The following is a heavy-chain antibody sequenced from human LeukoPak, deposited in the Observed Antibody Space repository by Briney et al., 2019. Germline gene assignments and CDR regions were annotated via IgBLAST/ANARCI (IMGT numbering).Heavy chain of an antibody. CDR3: ARPFRGASSPYAFDI. CDR1: GGSISSGGYS. J-gene: IGHJ3*02. D-gene: IGHD1-26*01. CDR2: IYHSGST. Sequence: PSETLSLTCAVSGGSISSGGYSWSWIRQPPGKGLEWIGYIYHSGSTYYNPSLKSRVTISVDTSKNQFSLKLSSVTAADTAVYYCARPFRGASSPYAFDIWDQGTMVTVSS. V-gene: IGHV4-30-2*01.